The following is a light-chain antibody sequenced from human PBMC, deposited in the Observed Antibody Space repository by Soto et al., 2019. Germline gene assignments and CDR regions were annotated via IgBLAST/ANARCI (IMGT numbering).Light chain of an antibody. CDR3: SSYSSTGTLRV. CDR1: SSDVGSYNY. CDR2: DVS. J-gene: IGLJ2*01. Sequence: QSALTQPASVSGSPGQSITISCTGTSSDVGSYNYVSWYQQYPGKAPKLMIYDVSNRPSGVSNRFSGSKSGTTASLTISGLQAEDEADYYCSSYSSTGTLRVFGGGTKLTVL. V-gene: IGLV2-14*01.